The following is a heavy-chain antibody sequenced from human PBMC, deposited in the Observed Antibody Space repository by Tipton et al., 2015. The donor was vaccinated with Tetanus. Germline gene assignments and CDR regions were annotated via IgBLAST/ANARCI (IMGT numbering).Heavy chain of an antibody. CDR2: MNSDGSST. J-gene: IGHJ6*02. CDR3: ARGRLGRDYGMDV. D-gene: IGHD7-27*01. CDR1: GFTFSDYW. Sequence: SLRLSCAASGFTFSDYWMHWARQAPGKGLMWVSRMNSDGSSTIYADSVKGRFTISRDNAKNTLFLQMSSLRAEDTAVYYCARGRLGRDYGMDVWGQGTTVTVSS. V-gene: IGHV3-74*01.